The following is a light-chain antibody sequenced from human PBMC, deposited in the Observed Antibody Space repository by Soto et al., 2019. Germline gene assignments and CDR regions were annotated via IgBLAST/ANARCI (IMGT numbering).Light chain of an antibody. J-gene: IGKJ1*01. CDR1: QDINSR. CDR2: AAS. CDR3: QQGKSFPWT. Sequence: DIQMTQSPSSVSASVGDTVTITCRASQDINSRLAWFQQKPGRAPKYLIQAASILQSGFPSRFAGSGSGTDFTLTINTLQPEDFATYYCQQGKSFPWTFGQVTKVDIK. V-gene: IGKV1-12*01.